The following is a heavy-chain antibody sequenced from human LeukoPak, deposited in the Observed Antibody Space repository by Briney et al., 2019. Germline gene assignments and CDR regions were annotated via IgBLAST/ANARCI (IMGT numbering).Heavy chain of an antibody. CDR2: SSAYNGNT. J-gene: IGHJ4*02. D-gene: IGHD3-9*01. Sequence: GASMKVSCKASGYTFTSYGISWVRKAPGQALESMGWSSAYNGNTNYAQKLQGRVTMTTDTSTSTAYMELRSLRSDDTAFFFKQKTAYEILTGYYTSDHDYWGQGTLVTVSS. CDR3: QKTAYEILTGYYTSDHDY. CDR1: GYTFTSYG. V-gene: IGHV1-18*01.